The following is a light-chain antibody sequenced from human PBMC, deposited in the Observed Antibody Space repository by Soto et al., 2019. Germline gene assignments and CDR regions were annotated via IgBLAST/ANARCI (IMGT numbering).Light chain of an antibody. CDR2: QTS. Sequence: EIVLTHSPATQSSRPGDRVTLSCRASQYINTRLAWYQHRPGQAPRLLIYQTSIRAAGIPARFSASGTGTDFTLSGSDVPPEDFAVYYCHQRQSWPRTCGQGTKVDIK. CDR3: HQRQSWPRT. J-gene: IGKJ1*01. V-gene: IGKV3-11*01. CDR1: QYINTR.